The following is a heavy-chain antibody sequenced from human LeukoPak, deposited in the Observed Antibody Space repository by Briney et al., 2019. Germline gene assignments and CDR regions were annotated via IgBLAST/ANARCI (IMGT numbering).Heavy chain of an antibody. V-gene: IGHV4-4*07. CDR2: IYTSASGST. CDR3: ARDLKWRYGTEY. CDR1: GGSISDYY. Sequence: SETLSLTCTVSGGSISDYYWSWIRQPAGKGLEWIGHIYTSASGSTNYNPSLKSRVTMSVDTSKNQLSLRLSSVTAADTAVYYCARDLKWRYGTEYWGQGTLVTVSS. D-gene: IGHD2-15*01. J-gene: IGHJ4*02.